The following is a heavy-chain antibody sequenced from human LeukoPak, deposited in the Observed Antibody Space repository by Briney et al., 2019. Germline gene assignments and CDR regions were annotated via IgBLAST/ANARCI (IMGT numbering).Heavy chain of an antibody. CDR3: ARDVTGYPNWFDP. V-gene: IGHV3-11*01. CDR1: RFTFSDYY. J-gene: IGHJ5*02. Sequence: PGGSLRLSCAASRFTFSDYYMSWIRQAPGKGLEWVSYISSSGSPIYYADSVKGRFTISRDNSKNTLYLQMNSLRAEDTAVYYCARDVTGYPNWFDPWGQGTLVTVSS. CDR2: ISSSGSPI. D-gene: IGHD3-9*01.